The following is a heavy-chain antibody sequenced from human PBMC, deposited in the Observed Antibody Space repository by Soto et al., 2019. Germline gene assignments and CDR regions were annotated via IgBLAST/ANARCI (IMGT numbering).Heavy chain of an antibody. Sequence: ASVKVSCKASGYTFTGYYMHWVRQAPGQGLEWRGWINPNSGGTNYAQKFQGRVTMTRDTSISTAYMELSRLRSDDTAVYYCARDSPIGVAVAGTLRWFDPWGQGTLVTVSS. CDR1: GYTFTGYY. V-gene: IGHV1-2*02. D-gene: IGHD6-19*01. CDR2: INPNSGGT. CDR3: ARDSPIGVAVAGTLRWFDP. J-gene: IGHJ5*02.